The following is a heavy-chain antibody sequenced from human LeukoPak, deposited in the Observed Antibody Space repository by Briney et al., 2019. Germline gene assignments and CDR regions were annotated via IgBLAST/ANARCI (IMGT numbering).Heavy chain of an antibody. J-gene: IGHJ5*02. Sequence: GGSLRLSCAASGFTFSSYSMNWVRQAPGKGLEWVSSISSSSSYIYYADSVKGRFTISRDNAKNSLYLQMNSLRAEDTAVYYCARDKKEKQLVRRWFDPWGQGTLVTVSS. CDR1: GFTFSSYS. V-gene: IGHV3-21*01. CDR3: ARDKKEKQLVRRWFDP. CDR2: ISSSSSYI. D-gene: IGHD6-13*01.